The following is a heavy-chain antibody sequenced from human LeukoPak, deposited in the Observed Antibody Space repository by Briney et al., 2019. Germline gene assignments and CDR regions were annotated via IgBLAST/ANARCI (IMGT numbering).Heavy chain of an antibody. CDR2: IRYDGSNK. V-gene: IGHV3-30*02. CDR1: GFTFSSYG. CDR3: AKGGTYYYDSSGYPGGY. Sequence: PGGSLRLSCAASGFTFSSYGMHWVRQAPGKGLEWVAFIRYDGSNKYYADSVKGRFTISRDNSKSTLYLQMNSLRAEDTAVYYCAKGGTYYYDSSGYPGGYWGQGTLVTVSS. D-gene: IGHD3-22*01. J-gene: IGHJ4*02.